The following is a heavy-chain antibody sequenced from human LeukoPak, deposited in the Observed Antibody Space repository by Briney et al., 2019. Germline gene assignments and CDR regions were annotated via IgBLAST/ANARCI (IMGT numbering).Heavy chain of an antibody. V-gene: IGHV1-18*01. CDR1: GYTFTSYG. CDR3: ARYHDSSGYYYPYYFDY. Sequence: ASVKASCKASGYTFTSYGISWVRQAPGQGLEWMGWISAYNGNTNYAQKLQGRVTMTTDTSTSTAYMELRSLRSDDTAVYYCARYHDSSGYYYPYYFDYWGQGTLVTVSS. CDR2: ISAYNGNT. D-gene: IGHD3-22*01. J-gene: IGHJ4*02.